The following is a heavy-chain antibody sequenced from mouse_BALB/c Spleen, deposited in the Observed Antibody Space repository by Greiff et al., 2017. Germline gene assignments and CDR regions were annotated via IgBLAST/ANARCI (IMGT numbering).Heavy chain of an antibody. Sequence: VHVKQSGPELVKPGASVKMSCKASGYTFTDYYMDWVKQSHGESFEWIGRVNPYNGGTSYNQKFKGKATLTVDKSSSTAYMELNSLTSEDSAVYYCAREGNYGYWGQGTTLTVSS. D-gene: IGHD2-1*01. J-gene: IGHJ2*01. V-gene: IGHV1-19*01. CDR2: VNPYNGGT. CDR1: GYTFTDYY. CDR3: AREGNYGY.